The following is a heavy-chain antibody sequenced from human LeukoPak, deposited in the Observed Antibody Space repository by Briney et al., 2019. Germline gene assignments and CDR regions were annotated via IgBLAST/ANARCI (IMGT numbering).Heavy chain of an antibody. D-gene: IGHD3-16*01. CDR3: ARETSQKGAHYMDV. CDR2: IYYSGYT. CDR1: GVSISSYY. Sequence: SETLSLTCSVSGVSISSYYWSWIRQPPGKGLEYIGYIYYSGYTNYNPSLKSRVNISVDTSKNKFSLKLSSVTAADKAVYYCARETSQKGAHYMDVWGKGTTVTISS. J-gene: IGHJ6*03. V-gene: IGHV4-59*01.